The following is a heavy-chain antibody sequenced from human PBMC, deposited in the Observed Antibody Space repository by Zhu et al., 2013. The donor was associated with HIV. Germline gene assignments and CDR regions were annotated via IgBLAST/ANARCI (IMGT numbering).Heavy chain of an antibody. V-gene: IGHV4-38-2*02. CDR3: ASKASGSQLGAYAFDI. Sequence: QVQLQESGPGLVKPSETLSLTCTVSGYSISSGYYWGWIRQPPGKGLEWIGSIYHSGSTYYNPSLKSRVTISVDTSKNQFSLKLSSVTAADTAVYYCASKASGSQLGAYAFDIWGQGTMVTVSS. CDR2: IYHSGST. D-gene: IGHD1-26*01. J-gene: IGHJ3*02. CDR1: GYSISSGYY.